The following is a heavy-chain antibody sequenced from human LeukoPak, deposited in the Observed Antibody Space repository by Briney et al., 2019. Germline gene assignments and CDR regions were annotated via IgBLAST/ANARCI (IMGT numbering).Heavy chain of an antibody. J-gene: IGHJ6*03. D-gene: IGHD4-23*01. CDR2: IIPMFATA. CDR1: GGSISSYA. V-gene: IGHV1-69*13. Sequence: SVKVSCKASGGSISSYALSWVRQAPGQGLEWMGGIIPMFATANYAQKFQGRVTITADESTNTAYMELSSLRSEDTAVYYCATRWVGSIGIYYYMDVWGKGTTVTVSS. CDR3: ATRWVGSIGIYYYMDV.